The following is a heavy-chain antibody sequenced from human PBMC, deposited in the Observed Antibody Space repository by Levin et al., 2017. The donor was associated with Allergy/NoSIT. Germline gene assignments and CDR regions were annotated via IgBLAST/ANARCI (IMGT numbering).Heavy chain of an antibody. D-gene: IGHD3-3*01. CDR2: IIPILGIT. Sequence: ASVKVSCKASGATFSNYAISWVRQAPGQGLEWMGRIIPILGITNYAQSFQDRVTITADKSTSTAYMEMSSLRSEDTAVYYCARASTTFGVIIVFDIWGQGTVVTVSS. V-gene: IGHV1-69*04. J-gene: IGHJ3*02. CDR3: ARASTTFGVIIVFDI. CDR1: GATFSNYA.